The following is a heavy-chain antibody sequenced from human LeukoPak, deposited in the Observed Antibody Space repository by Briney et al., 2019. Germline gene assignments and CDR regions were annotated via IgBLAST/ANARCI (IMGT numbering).Heavy chain of an antibody. D-gene: IGHD3-10*01. J-gene: IGHJ4*02. V-gene: IGHV1-69*01. Sequence: GASVKVSCKASGGTFSSYAISWVRQAPGQGLEWMGGIIPIFGTANYAQKFQGRVTITADESTSTAYMELSSLRSEDTAVYYCARDMWLVRGALHWGQGTLVTVSS. CDR2: IIPIFGTA. CDR1: GGTFSSYA. CDR3: ARDMWLVRGALH.